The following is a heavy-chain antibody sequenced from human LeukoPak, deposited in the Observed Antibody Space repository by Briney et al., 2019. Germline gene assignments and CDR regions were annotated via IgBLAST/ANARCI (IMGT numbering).Heavy chain of an antibody. CDR1: GFTFSDYY. Sequence: PGGSLRLSCAASGFTFSDYYMSWIRQAPGKGLEWVSYISSSGSTIYYADSVKGRFTISRDNAKNSLYLQMNSLRAEDTAVYYCARDILEREETAVGFDPWGQGTLVTVSS. D-gene: IGHD1-1*01. CDR2: ISSSGSTI. J-gene: IGHJ5*02. CDR3: ARDILEREETAVGFDP. V-gene: IGHV3-11*01.